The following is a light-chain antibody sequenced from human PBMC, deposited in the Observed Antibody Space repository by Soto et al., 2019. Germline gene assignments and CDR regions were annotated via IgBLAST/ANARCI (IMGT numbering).Light chain of an antibody. CDR1: QSISSW. CDR3: QQYNSYTLT. Sequence: DIQMTQSPSTLSISVGDRDTITCRASQSISSWLAWYQQKPGKAPKLLIYDASSLESGVPSRFSGSGSGTEFTLTISSLQPDDFATYYCQQYNSYTLTFGGGTKVEIK. J-gene: IGKJ4*01. CDR2: DAS. V-gene: IGKV1-5*01.